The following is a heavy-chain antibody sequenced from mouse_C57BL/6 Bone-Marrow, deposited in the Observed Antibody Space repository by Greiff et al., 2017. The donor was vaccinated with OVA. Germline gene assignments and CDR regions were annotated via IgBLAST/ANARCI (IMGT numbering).Heavy chain of an antibody. J-gene: IGHJ4*01. D-gene: IGHD2-1*01. CDR1: GFNIKNTY. Sequence: EVKLLESVAELVRPGASVKLSCTASGFNIKNTYMHWVKQRPEQGLEWIGRIDPANGNTKYAPKFQGKATITADPSSNTAYLQLRSLTSEDTAIDYWARMIYGNCAMDYWGQGTSVTVSA. V-gene: IGHV14-3*01. CDR2: IDPANGNT. CDR3: ARMIYGNCAMDY.